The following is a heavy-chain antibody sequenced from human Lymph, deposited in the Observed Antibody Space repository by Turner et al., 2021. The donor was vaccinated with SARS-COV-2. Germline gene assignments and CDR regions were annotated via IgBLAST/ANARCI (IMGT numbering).Heavy chain of an antibody. CDR3: AKDPNWYVLSAVDY. V-gene: IGHV3-23*01. D-gene: IGHD1-1*01. Sequence: EVPLLESGGGLVKRGGSLTVSCAASGFTFSSYAMSWVRQAPGRGLVLVATSSSSGVSTYYADSVKGRFTISRDNSKNTLYLQMSSLRAEDTAVYYCAKDPNWYVLSAVDYWGQGTLVTVSS. CDR2: SSSSGVST. CDR1: GFTFSSYA. J-gene: IGHJ4*02.